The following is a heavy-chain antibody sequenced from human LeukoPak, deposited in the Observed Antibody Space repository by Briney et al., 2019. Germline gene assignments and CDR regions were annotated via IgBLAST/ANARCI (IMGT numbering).Heavy chain of an antibody. CDR2: ISGGST. V-gene: IGHV3-38-3*01. CDR3: AKSESGTYTWDGFDI. J-gene: IGHJ3*02. D-gene: IGHD1-26*01. CDR1: GFTVSSNE. Sequence: QPGGSLRLSCAASGFTVSSNEMSWVRQAPGKGLEWVSSISGGSTYYADSRKGRFTISRDNSKNTLHLQMNSLRAEDTAVYYCAKSESGTYTWDGFDIWGQGTMVTASS.